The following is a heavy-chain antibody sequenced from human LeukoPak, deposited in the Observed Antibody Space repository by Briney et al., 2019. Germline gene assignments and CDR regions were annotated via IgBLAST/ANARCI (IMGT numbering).Heavy chain of an antibody. CDR1: GFPFSSYS. CDR2: IKPDGTTK. J-gene: IGHJ4*02. V-gene: IGHV3-7*03. CDR3: ARSIPYGTTWYGRSDY. Sequence: GGSLRLSCAASGFPFSSYSMTWVRQAPGKGLEWVANIKPDGTTKFYVDSVKGRFTISRDNALSSLYLQMNSLRAEDTAIYYCARSIPYGTTWYGRSDYWGQGTLVTASS. D-gene: IGHD6-13*01.